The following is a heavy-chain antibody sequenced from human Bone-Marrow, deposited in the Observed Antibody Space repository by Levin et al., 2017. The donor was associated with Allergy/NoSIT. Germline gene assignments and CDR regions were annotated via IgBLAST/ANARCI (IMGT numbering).Heavy chain of an antibody. CDR1: GYRFTSHA. D-gene: IGHD6-19*01. V-gene: IGHV7-4-1*02. J-gene: IGHJ3*02. Sequence: ASVKVSCKASGYRFTSHALNWVRQAPGQGLEWLGWISTNNGDATYAQGFTGRFVFTLDTSVSTAYLQISSLMAEDTAVYYCARDREWSGWSGDAFDIWGQGTMVSVSS. CDR2: ISTNNGDA. CDR3: ARDREWSGWSGDAFDI.